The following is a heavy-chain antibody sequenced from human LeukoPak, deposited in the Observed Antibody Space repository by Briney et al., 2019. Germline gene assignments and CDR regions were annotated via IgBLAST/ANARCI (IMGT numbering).Heavy chain of an antibody. CDR3: ARAAGVVVPAAYDYYYYYMDV. V-gene: IGHV4-59*08. D-gene: IGHD2-2*01. CDR1: GGSISSYY. CDR2: IYYSGST. J-gene: IGHJ6*03. Sequence: ASETLSLTCTVSGGSISSYYWSWIRQPPGKGLEWIGYIYYSGSTNYNPSLKSRVTISVDTSKNQFSLKLSSVTAADTAVYYCARAAGVVVPAAYDYYYYYMDVWGKGTTVTVSS.